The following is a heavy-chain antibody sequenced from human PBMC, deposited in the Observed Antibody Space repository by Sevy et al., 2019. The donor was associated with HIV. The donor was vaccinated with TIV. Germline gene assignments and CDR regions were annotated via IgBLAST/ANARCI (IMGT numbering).Heavy chain of an antibody. J-gene: IGHJ4*02. V-gene: IGHV1-24*01. CDR2: FDPEDGER. CDR3: ATTKDYYESSGCPFDY. CDR1: GYTLNQLS. Sequence: ALVKVSCKVSGYTLNQLSMHWVRQAPGKGLEWMGSFDPEDGERFYAQKFQGRVTMTEDTSTDTAYMELSSLRSEDTAAYYCATTKDYYESSGCPFDYWGQGTLVTVSS. D-gene: IGHD3-22*01.